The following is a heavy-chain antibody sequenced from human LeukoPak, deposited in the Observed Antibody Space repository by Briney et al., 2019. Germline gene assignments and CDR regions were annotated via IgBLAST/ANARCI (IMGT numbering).Heavy chain of an antibody. V-gene: IGHV1-18*01. CDR1: GYTFTNLG. Sequence: PGASVKVSCKASGYTFTNLGISWVRQAPGQGLEWMGWISAYNGNTNYAQKLQGRVTMTTDTSTTTAYMELRSLRSDDTAVYYCARLLQGWELNYYYSYMDVWGKGTTVTISS. J-gene: IGHJ6*03. D-gene: IGHD4-23*01. CDR2: ISAYNGNT. CDR3: ARLLQGWELNYYYSYMDV.